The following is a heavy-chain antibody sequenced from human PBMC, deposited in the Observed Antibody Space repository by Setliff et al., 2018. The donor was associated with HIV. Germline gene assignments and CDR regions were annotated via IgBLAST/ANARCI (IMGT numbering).Heavy chain of an antibody. CDR2: IYTSGST. CDR3: ARRSPGGGYYMDV. J-gene: IGHJ6*03. Sequence: SSETLSLTCTVSGGSISSYYWSWIRQPPGKGLEWIGYIYTSGSTNYNPSLKSRVTISVDTSKNQFSLKLSSVTAADTAVYYCARRSPGGGYYMDVWGKGTTVTVSS. D-gene: IGHD3-16*01. CDR1: GGSISSYY. V-gene: IGHV4-4*09.